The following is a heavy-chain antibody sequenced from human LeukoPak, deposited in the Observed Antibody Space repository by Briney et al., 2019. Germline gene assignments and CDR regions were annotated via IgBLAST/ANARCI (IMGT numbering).Heavy chain of an antibody. CDR3: ARDHEWGRAYFDY. CDR2: IYYSGST. CDR1: GGSISSYY. Sequence: PSETLSLTCTVSGGSISSYYWSWIRQPPGKGLEWIGYIYYSGSTNYNPSLKSRVTISVDTSKNQFSLKLSSVTAADTAVYYCARDHEWGRAYFDYWGQGTLVTVSS. J-gene: IGHJ4*02. V-gene: IGHV4-59*01. D-gene: IGHD1-26*01.